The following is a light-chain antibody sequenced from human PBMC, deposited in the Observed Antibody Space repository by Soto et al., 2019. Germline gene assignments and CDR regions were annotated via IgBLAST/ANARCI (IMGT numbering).Light chain of an antibody. Sequence: DIQLSPAPSFLSASVGDRVTITCLARQGLSRYVAWYQQKPGKAPKLLIYAASTLQSGVPSRFSGSGSVTEFTLTISSLQPEDFATYYGQHLNSYPLTFGGGTKVESK. V-gene: IGKV1-9*01. CDR2: AAS. CDR3: QHLNSYPLT. CDR1: QGLSRY. J-gene: IGKJ4*01.